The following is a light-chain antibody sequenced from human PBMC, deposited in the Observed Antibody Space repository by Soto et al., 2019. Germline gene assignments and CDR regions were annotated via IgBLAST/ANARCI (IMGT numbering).Light chain of an antibody. CDR3: QQSYSSPLT. CDR2: AAS. CDR1: QSITNF. Sequence: DIQMTQSPSSLSASVGDRVTITCRASQSITNFLNWYQQKPGKAPQLLNYAASSLQSGVPARFSGGGAGTDFTLTISSLQPEDFATYYCQQSYSSPLTFGGGTKVEIK. J-gene: IGKJ4*01. V-gene: IGKV1-39*01.